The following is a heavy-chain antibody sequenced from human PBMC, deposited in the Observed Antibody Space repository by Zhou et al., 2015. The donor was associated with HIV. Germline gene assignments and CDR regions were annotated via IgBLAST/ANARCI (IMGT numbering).Heavy chain of an antibody. V-gene: IGHV1-69*01. CDR1: GGSFSSYA. J-gene: IGHJ4*02. CDR2: IVPMFRTV. D-gene: IGHD2-15*01. Sequence: QVQLVQSGAEVKKPGSSVKVSCKASGGSFSSYAINWVRQAPGQGLEWMGGIVPMFRTVEYAQKFQGRVTITAGESATTAYMELSSLRSEDTAVYYCARTVVAALRFGWRNYFDLWGQGTLVFVS. CDR3: ARTVVAALRFGWRNYFDL.